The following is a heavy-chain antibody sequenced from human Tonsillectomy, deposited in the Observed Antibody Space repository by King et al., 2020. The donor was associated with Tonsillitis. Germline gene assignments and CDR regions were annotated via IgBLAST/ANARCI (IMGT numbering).Heavy chain of an antibody. D-gene: IGHD5-12*01. CDR2: IYSGGST. Sequence: VQLVESGGGLIQPGGSLRLSCAASGFTVSSNYMSWVRQAPGKGLEWVSVIYSGGSTYYADPVKGRFTISRDNSKNTLYLQMNSLRAEDTAVYYCARVGGATTAFDAFDIWGQGTMVTVSS. CDR1: GFTVSSNY. CDR3: ARVGGATTAFDAFDI. J-gene: IGHJ3*02. V-gene: IGHV3-53*01.